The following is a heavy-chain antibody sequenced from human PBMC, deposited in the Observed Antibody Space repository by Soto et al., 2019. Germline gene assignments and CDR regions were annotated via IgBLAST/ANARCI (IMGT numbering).Heavy chain of an antibody. Sequence: QLQLQESGPGLVKPSETLSLTCTVSGGSIRSSSSYWDWIRQPPGKGLEWIGSIDYSGSSYHNASLKSRVIISMDKSKTQFSLSASSVTPADPAVYYCARRRGVVQEGMDVWGQGTTVIVSS. V-gene: IGHV4-39*01. CDR1: GGSIRSSSSY. CDR3: ARRRGVVQEGMDV. J-gene: IGHJ6*02. CDR2: IDYSGSS. D-gene: IGHD2-15*01.